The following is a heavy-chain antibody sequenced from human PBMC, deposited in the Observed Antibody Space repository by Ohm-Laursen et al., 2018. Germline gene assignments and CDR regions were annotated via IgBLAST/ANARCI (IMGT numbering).Heavy chain of an antibody. CDR2: MYYSGIT. Sequence: GTLSLTCAVYGGSFSDYHWSWIRQPPGKGLEWIGYMYYSGITYYNPSLKSRVTMSIDTSKNQVSLKLNSVTAVDTAMYYCATILPGTWYAFDMWGQGTMVTVSS. D-gene: IGHD1-1*01. CDR1: GGSFSDYH. CDR3: ATILPGTWYAFDM. V-gene: IGHV4-34*10. J-gene: IGHJ3*02.